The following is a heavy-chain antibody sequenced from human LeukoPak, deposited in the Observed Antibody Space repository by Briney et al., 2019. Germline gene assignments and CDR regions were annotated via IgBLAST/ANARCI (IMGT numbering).Heavy chain of an antibody. J-gene: IGHJ4*02. Sequence: GGSLRLSCAASGFTFSSYAMHWVRQAPGKGLEYVSAISSNGGSTYYANSVKGRFTISRDNSKNTLYLQMGSLRAEDMAVYYCARHVRFTRREENYWGQGTLVTVSS. V-gene: IGHV3-64*01. CDR3: ARHVRFTRREENY. CDR2: ISSNGGST. CDR1: GFTFSSYA. D-gene: IGHD3-3*01.